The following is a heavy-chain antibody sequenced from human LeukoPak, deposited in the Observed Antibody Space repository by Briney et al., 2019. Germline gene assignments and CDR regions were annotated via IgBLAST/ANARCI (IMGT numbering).Heavy chain of an antibody. J-gene: IGHJ6*03. CDR3: ARGSGGFSHYMDG. Sequence: SEPLSLTCTVSGGSTSSSYWTCIRQPPGKGLGWIGWIYYSGSTNYNPSLKRRVTISVDTSKNQFSLKMSSVTAADTAVYYCARGSGGFSHYMDGWGKGTTVTAS. CDR1: GGSTSSSY. V-gene: IGHV4-59*01. D-gene: IGHD3-10*01. CDR2: IYYSGST.